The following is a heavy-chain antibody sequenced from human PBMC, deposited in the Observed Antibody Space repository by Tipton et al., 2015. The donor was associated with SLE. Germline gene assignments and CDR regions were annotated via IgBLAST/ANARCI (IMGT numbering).Heavy chain of an antibody. Sequence: TLSLTCTVSGGSISPYYWSWLRQPPGKGLEWIGYIYSSGTTNDNPSLKSQITISVDSFKNQFSLRLNSVTAADTAIYYCAREEGSGGGILDYWGQGILVTVSS. CDR3: AREEGSGGGILDY. CDR1: GGSISPYY. V-gene: IGHV4-59*01. CDR2: IYSSGTT. J-gene: IGHJ4*02. D-gene: IGHD2-15*01.